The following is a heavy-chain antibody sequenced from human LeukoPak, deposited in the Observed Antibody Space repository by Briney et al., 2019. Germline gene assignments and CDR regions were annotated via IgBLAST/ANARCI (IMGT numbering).Heavy chain of an antibody. CDR3: ARADSGGYYSWPDY. Sequence: GGSLRLSCAASGFTFSRYWMHWVRQAPGKGLVWVSRINSDGSSTSYADSVKGRFTISRDNAKNTLYLQMNSLRAEDTAVYYCARADSGGYYSWPDYWGQGTLVTVSS. V-gene: IGHV3-74*01. J-gene: IGHJ4*02. CDR1: GFTFSRYW. D-gene: IGHD3-22*01. CDR2: INSDGSST.